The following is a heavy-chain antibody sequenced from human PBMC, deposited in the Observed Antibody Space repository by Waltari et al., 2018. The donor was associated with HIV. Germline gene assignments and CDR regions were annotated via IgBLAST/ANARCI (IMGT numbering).Heavy chain of an antibody. CDR3: AKDRCGDDCHVGGMDV. CDR2: ISSDGSKK. Sequence: QGLLTESGGGVVQPGKSLRLSCLGSEMYFEVYALHWVRQVPGKGLEWVAVISSDGSKKYYAESMKGRIFISRENSESTVSLQINSLRVEDTAVYYCAKDRCGDDCHVGGMDVWGQGITVIVSS. V-gene: IGHV3-30*18. D-gene: IGHD2-21*02. J-gene: IGHJ6*02. CDR1: EMYFEVYA.